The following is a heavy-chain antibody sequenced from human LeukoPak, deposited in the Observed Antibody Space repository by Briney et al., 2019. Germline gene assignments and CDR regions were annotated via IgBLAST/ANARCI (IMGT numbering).Heavy chain of an antibody. Sequence: ASVNVSYKASGYTFTSYGISWVRQAPGHRLEWMGWISAYNGNTNYGQKLQGRVTMTTDTSTSTAYMQLRSLRSDDTAVYYCARGAVVVPAAMYNWFDPWGQGTLVTVSS. CDR3: ARGAVVVPAAMYNWFDP. CDR1: GYTFTSYG. D-gene: IGHD2-2*01. CDR2: ISAYNGNT. V-gene: IGHV1-18*01. J-gene: IGHJ5*02.